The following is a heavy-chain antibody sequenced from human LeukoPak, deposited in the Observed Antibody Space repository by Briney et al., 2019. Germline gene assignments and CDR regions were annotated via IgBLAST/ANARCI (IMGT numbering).Heavy chain of an antibody. CDR2: INPSGGST. V-gene: IGHV1-46*01. Sequence: ASVKVSCKASGYTFTGYYMHWVRQAPGQGLEWMGIINPSGGSTSYAQKFQGRVTMTRDMSTSTVYMELSSLRSEDTAVYYCATNYDFWSGYTDWGQGTLVTVSS. J-gene: IGHJ4*02. D-gene: IGHD3-3*01. CDR1: GYTFTGYY. CDR3: ATNYDFWSGYTD.